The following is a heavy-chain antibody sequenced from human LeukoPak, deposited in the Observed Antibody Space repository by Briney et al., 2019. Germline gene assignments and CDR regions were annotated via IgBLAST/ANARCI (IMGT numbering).Heavy chain of an antibody. J-gene: IGHJ4*02. CDR3: TRSQAGYYYFPLDC. D-gene: IGHD3-22*01. V-gene: IGHV3-7*01. CDR1: GFTFSSNW. Sequence: PGGSLRLSCAASGFTFSSNWMTWDRQAPGKGLEWVANIKQDGSEKYYVDSVKGRFTISRDNAKNSLYLQMSSLRAEDTAVYYCTRSQAGYYYFPLDCWGQGTLVTVSS. CDR2: IKQDGSEK.